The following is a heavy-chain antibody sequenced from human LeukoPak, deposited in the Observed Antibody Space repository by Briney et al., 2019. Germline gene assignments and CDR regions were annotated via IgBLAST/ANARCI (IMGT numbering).Heavy chain of an antibody. CDR3: ARDLLGWELHYFDY. V-gene: IGHV3-30*04. Sequence: GGSLRLSCAASGFTFNSYPMHWVRQAPGKGLEWVAIMSYDGSNEYYADSVKGRFSISRDNAKNSLYLQMNSLRAEDTAVYYCARDLLGWELHYFDYWGQGTLVTVSS. J-gene: IGHJ4*02. CDR2: MSYDGSNE. CDR1: GFTFNSYP. D-gene: IGHD1-26*01.